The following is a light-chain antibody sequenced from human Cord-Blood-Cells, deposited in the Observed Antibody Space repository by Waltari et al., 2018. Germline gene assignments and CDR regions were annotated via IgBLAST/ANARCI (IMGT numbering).Light chain of an antibody. CDR2: AAS. CDR3: QQSYSTPQRGS. Sequence: DIQMTQSPSSLSASVGDRVTITCRASQSISSYLNWYQQKPGKAPKLLIYAASSLQSGVPSRFSGSGSGTDFTLTISSLQPEDFATYYGQQSYSTPQRGSFGQGTKLEIK. J-gene: IGKJ2*04. CDR1: QSISSY. V-gene: IGKV1-39*01.